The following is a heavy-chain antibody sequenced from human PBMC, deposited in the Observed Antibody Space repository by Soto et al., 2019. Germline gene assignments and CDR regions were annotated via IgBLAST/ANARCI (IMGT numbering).Heavy chain of an antibody. Sequence: SETLSLTCAVSGASVTSDDYYWSWIRQPPGKGLEWIGYIYHSGSTYYNPSLKSRVSISIDTSQNQFSLKLTSLTAADTAVYYWARDPIFDYASSGYGGSYFDDWGQGPRVTGSS. J-gene: IGHJ4*02. V-gene: IGHV4-30-4*01. D-gene: IGHD3-22*01. CDR1: GASVTSDDYY. CDR2: IYHSGST. CDR3: ARDPIFDYASSGYGGSYFDD.